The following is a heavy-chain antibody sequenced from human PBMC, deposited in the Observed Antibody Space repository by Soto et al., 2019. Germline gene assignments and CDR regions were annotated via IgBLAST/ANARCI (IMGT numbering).Heavy chain of an antibody. V-gene: IGHV3-23*01. Sequence: GGSLSLSCAASGFTFSSYAMSWVRQSPGKGLEWVSAISGSGGSTYYADSVKGRFTISRDNSKNTLYLQMNSLRAEDTAVYYCAKRGLRGGNSPDYDYYYGMDVWGQGTTVTVSS. CDR2: ISGSGGST. CDR1: GFTFSSYA. J-gene: IGHJ6*02. CDR3: AKRGLRGGNSPDYDYYYGMDV. D-gene: IGHD2-21*02.